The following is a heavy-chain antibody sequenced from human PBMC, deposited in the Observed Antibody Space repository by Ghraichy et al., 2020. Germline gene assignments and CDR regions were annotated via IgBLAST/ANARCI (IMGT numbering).Heavy chain of an antibody. Sequence: SETLSLTCTVSGGSISSGGYYWSWIRQHPGKGLEWIGYIYYSGSTYYNPSLKSRVTISVDTSKNQFSLKLSSVTAADTAVYYCARGEVSYFDYWGQGTLVTFSS. CDR3: ARGEVSYFDY. V-gene: IGHV4-31*03. CDR1: GGSISSGGYY. CDR2: IYYSGST. J-gene: IGHJ4*02. D-gene: IGHD1-14*01.